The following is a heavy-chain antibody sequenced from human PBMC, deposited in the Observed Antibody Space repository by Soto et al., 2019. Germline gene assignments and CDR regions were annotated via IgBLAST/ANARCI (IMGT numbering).Heavy chain of an antibody. J-gene: IGHJ6*02. CDR2: ISGSGGST. D-gene: IGHD6-13*01. CDR1: GFTFSSYA. CDR3: AKDQGSSWLGYYYYGMDV. Sequence: EVQLLESGGGLVQPGGSLRLSCAASGFTFSSYAMSWVRQAPGKGLEWVSAISGSGGSTYYADSVKGRFTISRDNSKNPLYLQMNSLRAEDTAVYYCAKDQGSSWLGYYYYGMDVWGQGTTVTVSS. V-gene: IGHV3-23*01.